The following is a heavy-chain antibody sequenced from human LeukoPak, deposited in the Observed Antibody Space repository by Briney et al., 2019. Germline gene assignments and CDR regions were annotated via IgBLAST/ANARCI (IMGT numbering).Heavy chain of an antibody. CDR3: AHTRITIFEPAFDI. CDR1: GFSLSTSGVG. Sequence: SGPTLVKPTQTLTLTCTFSGFSLSTSGVGVGWIRQPPGKALEWLALIYWDDDKRYSPSLKSRLTITKDTSKNQVVLTMTNMDPVDTATYYCAHTRITIFEPAFDIWGQGTMVTVSS. CDR2: IYWDDDK. J-gene: IGHJ3*02. V-gene: IGHV2-5*02. D-gene: IGHD3-9*01.